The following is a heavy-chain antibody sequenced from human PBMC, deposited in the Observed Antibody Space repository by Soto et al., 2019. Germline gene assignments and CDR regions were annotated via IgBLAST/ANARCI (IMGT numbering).Heavy chain of an antibody. CDR1: GGSISSSSYY. J-gene: IGHJ6*04. D-gene: IGHD6-19*01. CDR3: ASLAVAVMYYYYYAMDV. Sequence: SETLSLTCTVSGGSISSSSYYWGWIRQPPGKGLEWIGSIYYSGSTYYNPSLKSRVTISVDTSKNQFSLKLSSVTAADTAVYYCASLAVAVMYYYYYAMDVCGTGTTGTGST. V-gene: IGHV4-39*01. CDR2: IYYSGST.